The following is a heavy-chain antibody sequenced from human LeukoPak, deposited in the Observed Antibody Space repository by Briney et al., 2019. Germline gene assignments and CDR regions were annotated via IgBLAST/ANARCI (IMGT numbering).Heavy chain of an antibody. CDR1: GGSISSYY. CDR2: IYYSGST. V-gene: IGHV4-59*08. CDR3: ARQNGRGYYYYGMDV. D-gene: IGHD2-8*01. J-gene: IGHJ6*02. Sequence: SETLSLTCTVSGGSISSYYWNWIRQPPGKELEWSGYIYYSGSTNYNPSLESRVTISVDTSKNQFSLKLSSVTAADTAVYYCARQNGRGYYYYGMDVWGQGTTVTVSS.